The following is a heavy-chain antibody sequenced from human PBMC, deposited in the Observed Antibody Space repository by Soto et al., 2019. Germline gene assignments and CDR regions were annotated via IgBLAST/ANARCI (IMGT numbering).Heavy chain of an antibody. V-gene: IGHV3-30*18. D-gene: IGHD5-18*01. Sequence: GGSLRLSCAASGFTFSSYGMHWVRQAPGKGLEWVAVISYDGSNKYYADSVKGRFTIPRDNSKNTLYLQMNSLRAEDTAVYYCAKDTGYSYADYWGQGTLVTVSS. CDR3: AKDTGYSYADY. J-gene: IGHJ4*02. CDR2: ISYDGSNK. CDR1: GFTFSSYG.